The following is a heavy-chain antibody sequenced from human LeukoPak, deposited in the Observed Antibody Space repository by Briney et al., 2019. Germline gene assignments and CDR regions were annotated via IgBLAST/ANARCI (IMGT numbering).Heavy chain of an antibody. V-gene: IGHV4-61*02. CDR2: IYTSGST. CDR1: GGSISSGSYY. J-gene: IGHJ6*02. Sequence: SETLSLTCTVSGGSISSGSYYWSWIRQPAGKGLEWIGRIYTSGSTNYNPSLKSRVTISVDTSKSQFSLKLSSVTAADTAVYHCARDSSVLRYFDWLPRDGMDVWGQGTTVTVSS. CDR3: ARDSSVLRYFDWLPRDGMDV. D-gene: IGHD3-9*01.